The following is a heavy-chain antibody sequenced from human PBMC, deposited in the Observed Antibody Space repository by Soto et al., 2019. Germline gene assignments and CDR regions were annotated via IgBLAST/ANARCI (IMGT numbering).Heavy chain of an antibody. V-gene: IGHV3-30-3*01. CDR1: GFTFSSYA. CDR3: ARGSVVVAATPGY. CDR2: ISYDGSNK. Sequence: QVQLVESGGGMVQPGRSLRLSCAASGFTFSSYAMHWVRQAPGKGLEWVAVISYDGSNKYYADSVKGRFTISRDNSKNTLYLQMNSLRAEDTAVYYCARGSVVVAATPGYWGQGTLVTVSS. D-gene: IGHD2-15*01. J-gene: IGHJ4*02.